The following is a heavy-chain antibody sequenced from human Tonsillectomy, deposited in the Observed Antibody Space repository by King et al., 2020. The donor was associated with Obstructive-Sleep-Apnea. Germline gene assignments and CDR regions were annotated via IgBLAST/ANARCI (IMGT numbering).Heavy chain of an antibody. V-gene: IGHV3-7*01. CDR1: GISFSNYW. J-gene: IGHJ4*02. D-gene: IGHD1-1*01. CDR3: ALITGSDY. CDR2: IKKDGSER. Sequence: VQLVESGGGLVQPGGSLRLSCTVSGISFSNYWMSWVRQAPGKGLEWVANIKKDGSERYYVYAVKGRFTISRDNAKNSLLLQMNSLRGEDTAVYFCALITGSDYWGQGTMVTVSS.